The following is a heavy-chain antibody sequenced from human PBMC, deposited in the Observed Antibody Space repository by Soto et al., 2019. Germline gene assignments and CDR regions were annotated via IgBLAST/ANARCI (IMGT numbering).Heavy chain of an antibody. CDR2: IFYNGTA. J-gene: IGHJ5*02. Sequence: QLQLQESGPGLVKPSETLSLTCVVSGGSISTYSWSWIRQPPGKGLEWLGYIFYNGTANYNPSLKSRVTMSVDMSKNHLSLTLRSATAADTAVYYCARSFYPWGRGTLVTVSS. CDR1: GGSISTYS. V-gene: IGHV4-59*01. CDR3: ARSFYP.